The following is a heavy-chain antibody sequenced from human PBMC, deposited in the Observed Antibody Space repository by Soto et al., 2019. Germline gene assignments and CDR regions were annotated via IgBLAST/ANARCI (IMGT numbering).Heavy chain of an antibody. V-gene: IGHV4-30-4*01. D-gene: IGHD3-10*01. Sequence: SETLSLTCTVSGGSISSGDYYWSWIRQPPGKGLEWIGYIYYSGSTYYNPSLKSRVTISVDTSKNQFSLKLSSVTAADTAVYYCARDQGVGYYGSGSYYNGYYYYGMDVWGQGTTVTVS. CDR1: GGSISSGDYY. J-gene: IGHJ6*02. CDR3: ARDQGVGYYGSGSYYNGYYYYGMDV. CDR2: IYYSGST.